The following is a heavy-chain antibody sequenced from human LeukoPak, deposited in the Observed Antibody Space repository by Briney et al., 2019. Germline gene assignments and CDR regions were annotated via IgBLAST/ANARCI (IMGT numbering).Heavy chain of an antibody. CDR1: GFAFSNFW. J-gene: IGHJ4*02. Sequence: GGSLRLSCAASGFAFSNFWLHWVRQAPGKGLEWVSRITSDGSNINYADSVQGRFTISRDNAKNTLYLQMNSLRAEDTPVYYCARGGHSSFDYWGQGALVTVSS. V-gene: IGHV3-74*01. D-gene: IGHD3-16*01. CDR3: ARGGHSSFDY. CDR2: ITSDGSNI.